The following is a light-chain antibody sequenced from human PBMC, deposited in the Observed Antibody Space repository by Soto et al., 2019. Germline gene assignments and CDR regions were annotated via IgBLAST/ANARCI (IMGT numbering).Light chain of an antibody. V-gene: IGKV3-15*01. Sequence: EIVMTQSPATLSVSRGERATLSCRASQTIRSNYLAWYQQKPGQAPRLLIYHISTRATGIPARFSGSGSGTEFTLTISSLQSEDFAVYYCQQHSAWPLTFGPGTKVDV. CDR2: HIS. CDR1: QTIRSN. CDR3: QQHSAWPLT. J-gene: IGKJ3*01.